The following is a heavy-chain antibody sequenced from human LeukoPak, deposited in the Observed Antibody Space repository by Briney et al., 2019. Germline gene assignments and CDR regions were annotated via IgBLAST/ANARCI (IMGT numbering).Heavy chain of an antibody. D-gene: IGHD6-19*01. CDR3: ARDHHSSGWYWDFDY. Sequence: GESLRVSCAASGFTFSSYGMHWVRQAPGKGLEWVALIWNDGGNKGYADSVKGRFTISRDNSKNTLYLQMNSLRAEDTAVYYCARDHHSSGWYWDFDYWGQGTLVTVSS. CDR1: GFTFSSYG. V-gene: IGHV3-33*01. J-gene: IGHJ4*02. CDR2: IWNDGGNK.